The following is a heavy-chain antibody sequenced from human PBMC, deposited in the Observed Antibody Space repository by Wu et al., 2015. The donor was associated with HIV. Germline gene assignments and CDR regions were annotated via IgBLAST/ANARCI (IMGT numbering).Heavy chain of an antibody. CDR2: MNPNSGNT. D-gene: IGHD6-13*01. CDR3: ARGSDSGYSSSWVQGARFDY. J-gene: IGHJ4*02. V-gene: IGHV1-8*01. CDR1: GYTFTSYD. Sequence: QVQLVQSGAEVKKPGASVKVSCKASGYTFTSYDINWVRQATGQGLEWMGWMNPNSGNTGYAQKFQGRVTMTRNTSISTAYMELSSLRSDDTAMYYCARGSDSGYSSSWVQGARFDYVGPGERWSPVSS.